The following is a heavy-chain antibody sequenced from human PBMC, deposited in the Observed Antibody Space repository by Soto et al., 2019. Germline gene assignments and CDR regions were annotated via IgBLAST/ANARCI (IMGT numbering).Heavy chain of an antibody. V-gene: IGHV3-53*01. D-gene: IGHD3-10*01. CDR1: GFTVGNNY. J-gene: IGHJ4*02. CDR2: IYSTGTT. CDR3: ANDGRGSGSHYNSFGY. Sequence: EVQLVESGGGLIQPGGSLKLSCAASGFTVGNNYMSWVRQAPGKGLEWVSLIYSTGTTKYADSVKGRFTVSRDNAKNTLYLQMNSLSAEDTAVYYCANDGRGSGSHYNSFGYWGQGTLVTVSS.